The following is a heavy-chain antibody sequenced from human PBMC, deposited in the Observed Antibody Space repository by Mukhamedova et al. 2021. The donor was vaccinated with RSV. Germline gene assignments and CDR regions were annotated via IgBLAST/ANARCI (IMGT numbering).Heavy chain of an antibody. J-gene: IGHJ4*02. D-gene: IGHD6-13*01. Sequence: HSGSTNYNPSLKSRVTISVDTSKNQFSLKLSSVTAADTAVYYCAVIAAAGTPWVVDYWAQGTLVTVSS. V-gene: IGHV4-34*01. CDR3: AVIAAAGTPWVVDY. CDR2: HSGST.